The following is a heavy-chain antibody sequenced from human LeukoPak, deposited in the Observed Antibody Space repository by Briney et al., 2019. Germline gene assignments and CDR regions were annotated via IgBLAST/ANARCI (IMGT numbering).Heavy chain of an antibody. CDR2: IIPIFGTA. CDR1: GGTFSSYA. CDR3: ASWPRESRYQLLDY. V-gene: IGHV1-69*01. J-gene: IGHJ4*02. Sequence: AASVKVSCKASGGTFSSYAISWVRQAPGQGLEWMGGIIPIFGTANYAQKFQGRVTITADESTSTAYMELSSLRSEDTAVYYCASWPRESRYQLLDYWGQGTLVTVSS. D-gene: IGHD2-2*01.